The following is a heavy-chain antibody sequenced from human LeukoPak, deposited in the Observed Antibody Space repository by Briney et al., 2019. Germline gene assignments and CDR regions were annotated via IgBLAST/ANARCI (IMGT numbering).Heavy chain of an antibody. CDR1: GFTFDDYA. Sequence: GRSLRLSCAASGFTFDDYAMHWVRHAPGKGLEWVSGISWNSGSIGYADSVKGRFTISRDNAKNSLYLQMNSLRAEDTALYYCAKDIQVVLAASTFDIWGQGTMVTVSS. CDR3: AKDIQVVLAASTFDI. D-gene: IGHD2-2*01. CDR2: ISWNSGSI. J-gene: IGHJ3*02. V-gene: IGHV3-9*01.